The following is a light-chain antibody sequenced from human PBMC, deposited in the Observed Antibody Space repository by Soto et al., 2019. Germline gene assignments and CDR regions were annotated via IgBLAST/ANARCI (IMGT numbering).Light chain of an antibody. V-gene: IGLV1-40*01. CDR2: ANN. Sequence: QSVLTQPPSVSGAPGQTVTISCTGSNSNVGGGYDVHWYQQLPGSAPKLLIYANNNRPSGVPDRFSGSKSGTSASLAITGLQAEDEADYYCSSYTSSSTRVFGTGTKVTVL. J-gene: IGLJ1*01. CDR3: SSYTSSSTRV. CDR1: NSNVGGGYD.